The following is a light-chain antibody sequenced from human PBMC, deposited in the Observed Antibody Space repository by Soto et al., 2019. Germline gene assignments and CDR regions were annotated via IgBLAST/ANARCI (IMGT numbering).Light chain of an antibody. CDR2: DAS. CDR3: QQRSNWPPIA. CDR1: QSVSSY. Sequence: EIVLTQSPATLSLSPGERATVSCRASQSVSSYLAWYQQKPGQAPRLLIYDASNRAPGIPARFSGSGSGTDFTLNISSLEPEDFAVYYCQQRSNWPPIACGQGTRLEIK. J-gene: IGKJ5*01. V-gene: IGKV3-11*01.